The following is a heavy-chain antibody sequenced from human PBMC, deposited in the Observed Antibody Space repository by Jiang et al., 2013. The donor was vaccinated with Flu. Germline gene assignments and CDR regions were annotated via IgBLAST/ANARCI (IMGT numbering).Heavy chain of an antibody. Sequence: PGKGLEWVAVTSYDGSNKDYGDSVKGRFTISRDNSKNTLYLQINSLRAEDTAVYYCAKGYSGWDPQPYFDSWGQGTLVTVSS. J-gene: IGHJ4*02. CDR2: TSYDGSNK. CDR3: AKGYSGWDPQPYFDS. D-gene: IGHD5-12*01. V-gene: IGHV3-30*18.